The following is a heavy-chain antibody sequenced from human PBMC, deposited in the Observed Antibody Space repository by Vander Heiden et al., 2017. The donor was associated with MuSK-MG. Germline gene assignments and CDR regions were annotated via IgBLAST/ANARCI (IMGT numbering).Heavy chain of an antibody. Sequence: QVQLVESGGGVVKPGRSLRLPCAASGFPFSSLAMHWVRQAPGKGLEWVAVISYDGSNKYYADAVKGRFTISRDNSKNTLYLQMKRMRAEDTAVYYSARGPSSSFHYFKHWGQGTMVTVSS. J-gene: IGHJ1*01. CDR2: ISYDGSNK. CDR3: ARGPSSSFHYFKH. CDR1: GFPFSSLA. D-gene: IGHD6-13*01. V-gene: IGHV3-30-3*01.